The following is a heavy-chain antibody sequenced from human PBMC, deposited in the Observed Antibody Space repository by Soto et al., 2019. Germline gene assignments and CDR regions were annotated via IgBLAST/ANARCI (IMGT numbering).Heavy chain of an antibody. J-gene: IGHJ4*02. CDR2: IKQDGSEK. V-gene: IGHV3-7*01. Sequence: GGSLRLSCAASGFTFSSYWMSWVRQAPGKGLEWVANIKQDGSEKYYVDCVKGRFTISRDNAKNSLYLQMNSLRAEDTAVYYCARVYYDFWSGYYFDYWGQGTLVTVSS. CDR1: GFTFSSYW. D-gene: IGHD3-3*01. CDR3: ARVYYDFWSGYYFDY.